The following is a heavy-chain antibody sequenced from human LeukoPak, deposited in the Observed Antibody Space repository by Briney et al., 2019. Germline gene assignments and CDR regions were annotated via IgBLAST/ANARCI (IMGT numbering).Heavy chain of an antibody. V-gene: IGHV4-39*01. D-gene: IGHD1-1*01. Sequence: SETLSLTCTVSGGSISSSSYYWGWIRQPPGKGLEWIGSIYYSGSTYYNPSLKSRVTISVDTSKNQFSLKLSSVTAADTAVYYCGSTGSYYYYYYMDVWGKGTTVTVSS. CDR1: GGSISSSSYY. CDR2: IYYSGST. J-gene: IGHJ6*03. CDR3: GSTGSYYYYYYMDV.